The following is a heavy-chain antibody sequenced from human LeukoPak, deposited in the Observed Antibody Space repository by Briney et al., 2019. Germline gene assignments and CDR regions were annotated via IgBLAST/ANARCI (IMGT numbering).Heavy chain of an antibody. CDR3: ARALEWFETTDY. CDR1: GGSISSGDYY. CDR2: IYYSGST. V-gene: IGHV4-30-4*08. D-gene: IGHD3-3*01. J-gene: IGHJ4*02. Sequence: SETLSLTCTVSGGSISSGDYYWSWIRQPPGKGLEWIGYIYYSGSTYYNPSLKSRVTISVDTSKNQFSLKLSSVTAADTAVYYCARALEWFETTDYWGQGTLVAVSS.